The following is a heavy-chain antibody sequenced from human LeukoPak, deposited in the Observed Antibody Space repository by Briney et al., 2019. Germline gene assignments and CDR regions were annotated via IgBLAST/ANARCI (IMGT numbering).Heavy chain of an antibody. CDR3: ARFAAGGSYYYYMDV. V-gene: IGHV3-48*01. CDR1: GFTFSSHT. D-gene: IGHD6-25*01. J-gene: IGHJ6*03. Sequence: GGAPRLSCAAPGFTFSSHTMKWGRQPSGEGVGGVLKIATSSSTIYYADSVKGRFTISRDNAKNSLYLQMNSLRADNTAVYYCARFAAGGSYYYYMDVWGKGTTVTVSS. CDR2: IATSSSTI.